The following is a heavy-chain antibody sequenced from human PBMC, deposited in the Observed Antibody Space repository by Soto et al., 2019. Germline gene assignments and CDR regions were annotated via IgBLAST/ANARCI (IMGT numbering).Heavy chain of an antibody. Sequence: ASVKVSCKASGYTFTSYSISWVRQAPGQGLEWMGWISAFNDNTNCAQKFQGRVTMTTDTSTSTGYMELRSLTSDDTAVYYCARSYYYDSSGYSDAFDIWGQGTMVTVSS. D-gene: IGHD3-22*01. CDR2: ISAFNDNT. J-gene: IGHJ3*02. CDR3: ARSYYYDSSGYSDAFDI. CDR1: GYTFTSYS. V-gene: IGHV1-18*01.